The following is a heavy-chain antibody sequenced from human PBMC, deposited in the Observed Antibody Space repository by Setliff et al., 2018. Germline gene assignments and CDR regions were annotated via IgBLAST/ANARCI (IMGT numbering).Heavy chain of an antibody. CDR1: GYTFTGYY. J-gene: IGHJ6*02. D-gene: IGHD1-26*01. CDR3: XXXLLYSGSYFGYYYGMDV. CDR2: INPNSGGT. V-gene: IGHV1-2*04. Sequence: ASVKVSCKASGYTFTGYYMHWVRQAPGQGLEWMGWINPNSGGTNYAQKFQGWVTMTRXXXIXXXXXXXXXXXXXXXXXXXXXXXLLYSGSYFGYYYGMDVWGQGTTVTVSS.